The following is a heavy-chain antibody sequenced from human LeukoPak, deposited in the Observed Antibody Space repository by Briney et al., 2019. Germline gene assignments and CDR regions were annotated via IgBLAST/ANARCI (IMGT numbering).Heavy chain of an antibody. CDR1: GYTFTSYD. V-gene: IGHV1-8*01. J-gene: IGHJ4*02. Sequence: ASVKVSCKASGYTFTSYDINWVRQATGQGLEWMGWMNPNSGNTGYAQKFQGRVTMARDTSISTAYMELSRLRSDDTAVYYCTYSSSSRGDYWGQGTLVTVSS. D-gene: IGHD6-6*01. CDR3: TYSSSSRGDY. CDR2: MNPNSGNT.